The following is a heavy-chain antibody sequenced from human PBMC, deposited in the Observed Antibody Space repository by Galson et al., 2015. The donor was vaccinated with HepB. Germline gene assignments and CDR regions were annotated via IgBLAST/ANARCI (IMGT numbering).Heavy chain of an antibody. CDR3: LKEHFDY. V-gene: IGHV3-64D*06. Sequence: SLRLSCAASGFTFSIYAMHWVRQAPGKGLECISLISNDGDSAFYADSVKGGFTISRDNSKNTLFLQMNTLRSEDTAVYYCLKEHFDYWGRGTRVTVSS. CDR2: ISNDGDSA. J-gene: IGHJ4*02. CDR1: GFTFSIYA.